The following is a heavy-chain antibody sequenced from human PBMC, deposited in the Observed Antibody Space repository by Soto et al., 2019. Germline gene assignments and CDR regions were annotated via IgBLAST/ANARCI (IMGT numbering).Heavy chain of an antibody. CDR3: ARDRTTVVTQYYYGMDV. CDR1: GFTVSSNY. CDR2: IYSGGST. V-gene: IGHV3-53*01. D-gene: IGHD4-17*01. Sequence: LRLSCAASGFTVSSNYMSWVRHAPGKGLEWVSVIYSGGSTYYADSVKGRFTISRDNSKNTLYLQMNSLRAEDTAVYYCARDRTTVVTQYYYGMDVWGQGPTVTVSS. J-gene: IGHJ6*02.